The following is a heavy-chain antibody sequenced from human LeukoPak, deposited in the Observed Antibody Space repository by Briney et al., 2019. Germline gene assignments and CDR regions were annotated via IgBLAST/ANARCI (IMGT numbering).Heavy chain of an antibody. CDR1: GYTFTGYY. CDR2: INPNSGGT. D-gene: IGHD2-15*01. J-gene: IGHJ5*02. CDR3: ARDRGPRSGRNRFDP. Sequence: GASVKVSCKASGYTFTGYYMHWVRQAPGQGLEWMGWINPNSGGTNYAQKFQGRVTMTRDTSISTAYMELSRLRSDDTAVYYCARDRGPRSGRNRFDPWGQGTLVTVSS. V-gene: IGHV1-2*02.